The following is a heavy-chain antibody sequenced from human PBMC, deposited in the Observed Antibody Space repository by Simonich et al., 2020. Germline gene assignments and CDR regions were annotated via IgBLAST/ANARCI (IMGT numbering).Heavy chain of an antibody. CDR1: GYTFTGYY. V-gene: IGHV1-2*02. CDR2: INPNSGGT. D-gene: IGHD6-6*01. Sequence: QVQLVQSGAEVKKPGASVKVSCKASGYTFTGYYMHWVRQAPGQGLGWRGTINPNSGGTNFAQKFQGRVTKTRDTSISTAYMELSRLRSDDTAVYYCARDRAARYYYYYYMDVWGKGTTVTVSS. J-gene: IGHJ6*03. CDR3: ARDRAARYYYYYYMDV.